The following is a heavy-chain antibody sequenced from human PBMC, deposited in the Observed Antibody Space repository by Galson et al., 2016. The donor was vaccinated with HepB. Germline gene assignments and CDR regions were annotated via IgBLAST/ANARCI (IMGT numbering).Heavy chain of an antibody. CDR1: GYTFTTYP. CDR2: IHTNTGNP. Sequence: SVKVSCKASGYTFTTYPVNWLRQAPGQGLEWMGWIHTNTGNPTLAQDFTGRFAFSLATSVSTAYLQIISLKAEDTAVYFCARASCGGDCNQYYYYYYGLDVWGQGTTVAVSS. D-gene: IGHD2-21*02. V-gene: IGHV7-4-1*02. CDR3: ARASCGGDCNQYYYYYYGLDV. J-gene: IGHJ6*02.